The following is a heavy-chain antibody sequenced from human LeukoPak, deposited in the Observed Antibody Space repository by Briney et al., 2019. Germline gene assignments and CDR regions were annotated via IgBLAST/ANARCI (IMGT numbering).Heavy chain of an antibody. D-gene: IGHD6-13*01. Sequence: GGSLRLSCAASGFTFDDYAMHWVRQAPGKGLEWVSLINWDGGSTYYADSVKGRFTISRDNSKNSLYLQMNSLRAEDTALYYCVAAAGRYYYYYYMDVWGKGTTVTVSS. CDR1: GFTFDDYA. CDR2: INWDGGST. CDR3: VAAAGRYYYYYYMDV. V-gene: IGHV3-43D*04. J-gene: IGHJ6*03.